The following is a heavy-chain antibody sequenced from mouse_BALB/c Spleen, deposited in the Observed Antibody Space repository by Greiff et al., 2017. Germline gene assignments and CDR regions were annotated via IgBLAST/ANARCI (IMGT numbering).Heavy chain of an antibody. V-gene: IGHV5-17*02. Sequence: EVLLVESGAGLVQPGGSRKLSCAASGFTFSSFGMHWVRQAPEQGLEWVAYISSGSSTIYYADTVKGRFTISRDNPKNTLFLQMTSLRAEDTAMYYCARDYNFDYWGQGTTLTVSS. D-gene: IGHD2-4*01. CDR2: ISSGSSTI. J-gene: IGHJ2*01. CDR1: GFTFSSFG. CDR3: ARDYNFDY.